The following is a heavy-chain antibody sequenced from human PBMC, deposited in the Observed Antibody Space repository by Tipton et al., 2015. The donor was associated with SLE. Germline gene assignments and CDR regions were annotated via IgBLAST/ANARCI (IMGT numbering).Heavy chain of an antibody. J-gene: IGHJ4*02. V-gene: IGHV3-30-3*01. D-gene: IGHD6-13*01. CDR1: GFTFSSYA. CDR2: ISYDGSNK. CDR3: ARDGEGSSCPAN. Sequence: SLRLSCAASGFTFSSYAMHWVRQAPGKGLEWVAVISYDGSNKYYADSVKGRFTISRDNSKNTLYLQMNSLRAEDTAVYYCARDGEGSSCPANWGQGTLVTVSS.